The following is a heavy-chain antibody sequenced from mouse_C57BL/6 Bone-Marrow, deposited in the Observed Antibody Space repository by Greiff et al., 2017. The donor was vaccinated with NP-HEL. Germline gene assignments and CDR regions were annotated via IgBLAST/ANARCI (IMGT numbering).Heavy chain of an antibody. CDR3: ARWGYYYGSNHAMDD. Sequence: VQLQQSGPELVKPGASVKISCKASGYSFTDYNMNWVKQSNGKSLEWIGVINPNYGTTSYNQKFKCKATLTVDQSSSTAYMQLNSLTSEDSAFYYCARWGYYYGSNHAMDDWGQGTSVTVSS. J-gene: IGHJ4*01. CDR1: GYSFTDYN. CDR2: INPNYGTT. V-gene: IGHV1-39*01. D-gene: IGHD1-1*01.